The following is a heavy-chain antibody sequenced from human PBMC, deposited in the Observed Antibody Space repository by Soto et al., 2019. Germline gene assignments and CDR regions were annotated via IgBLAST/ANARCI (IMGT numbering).Heavy chain of an antibody. CDR1: GGTFSSYA. CDR2: IIPIFGTA. CDR3: ARDLVAGAYYYYGMDV. D-gene: IGHD2-15*01. J-gene: IGHJ6*02. V-gene: IGHV1-69*01. Sequence: QVQLVQSGAEVKKPGSSVKVSCTASGGTFSSYAISWVRQAPGQGLEWMGGIIPIFGTANYAQKFQGRVTITADESTSTAYMELSSLRSEDTAVYYCARDLVAGAYYYYGMDVWGQGTTVTVSS.